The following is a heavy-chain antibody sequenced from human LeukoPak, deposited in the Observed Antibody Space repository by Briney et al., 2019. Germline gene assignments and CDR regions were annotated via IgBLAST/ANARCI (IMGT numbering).Heavy chain of an antibody. CDR3: ARDNTVTNYFDY. V-gene: IGHV4-4*07. CDR1: GGSISSYY. J-gene: IGHJ4*02. D-gene: IGHD4-17*01. Sequence: SETLSLTCTVSGGSISSYYWSWIRQPAGKGLEWIGRIYTSGSTNYNPSLKSRVTMSLDTSKNQFSLKLSSVTAADTAVYYCARDNTVTNYFDYWGQGTLVTVSS. CDR2: IYTSGST.